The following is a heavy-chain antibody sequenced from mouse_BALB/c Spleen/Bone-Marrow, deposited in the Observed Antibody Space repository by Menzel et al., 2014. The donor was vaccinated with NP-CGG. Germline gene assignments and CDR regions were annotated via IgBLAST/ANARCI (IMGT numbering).Heavy chain of an antibody. J-gene: IGHJ1*01. CDR2: IFPGTGTT. V-gene: IGHV1S132*01. CDR1: GYTFTSYW. Sequence: QSGTXLVKPGASVKLSCKTSGYTFTSYWIQWVKQRPGQGLGWIGEIFPGTGTTYYNEKFKGKATLTIDTSSSTAYMQLSSLTSEDSAVYFXARRANGNXGGSYWYFDVWXAXXXVTXSX. D-gene: IGHD1-1*01. CDR3: ARRANGNXGGSYWYFDV.